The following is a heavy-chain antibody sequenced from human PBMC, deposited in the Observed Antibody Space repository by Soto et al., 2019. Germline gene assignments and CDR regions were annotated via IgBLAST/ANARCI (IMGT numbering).Heavy chain of an antibody. CDR1: GGSISSGGYY. CDR2: IYYSGST. D-gene: IGHD6-19*01. CDR3: GGAGTVFDDAFDI. V-gene: IGHV4-31*03. Sequence: SETLSLTCTVSGGSISSGGYYWSWIRQHPGKGLEWIGYIYYSGSTYYNPSLKSRVTISADTSKNQFSLKLSPVTAADTAVYYCGGAGTVFDDAFDIWGQGTMVTVSS. J-gene: IGHJ3*02.